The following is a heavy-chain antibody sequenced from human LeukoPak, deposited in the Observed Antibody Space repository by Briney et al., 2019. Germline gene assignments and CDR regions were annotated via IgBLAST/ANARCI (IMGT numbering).Heavy chain of an antibody. J-gene: IGHJ4*02. V-gene: IGHV1-46*01. CDR3: AREGRVLEWLPLSHMDY. Sequence: ASVKVSCKASGYTFTSYYMHWVRQAPGQGLEWMGKINPSGGSTSYAQKFQGRVTMTRDTSTSTVYMELSSLRSEDTAVYYCAREGRVLEWLPLSHMDYWGQGTLVTVSS. CDR2: INPSGGST. CDR1: GYTFTSYY. D-gene: IGHD3-3*01.